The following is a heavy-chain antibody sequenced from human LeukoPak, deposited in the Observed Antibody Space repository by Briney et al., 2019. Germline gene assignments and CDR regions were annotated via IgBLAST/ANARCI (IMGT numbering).Heavy chain of an antibody. Sequence: SETLSLTCTVSGCSISSSSYYWGWIRQPPGKGLEWIGSIYYSGSAYYSPSLKSRLTISVDTSKNQFSLKLSSVTATDTAVYYCARRGTGRYFDYWGQGTLVTVSS. CDR2: IYYSGSA. V-gene: IGHV4-39*01. D-gene: IGHD3-16*01. CDR1: GCSISSSSYY. CDR3: ARRGTGRYFDY. J-gene: IGHJ4*02.